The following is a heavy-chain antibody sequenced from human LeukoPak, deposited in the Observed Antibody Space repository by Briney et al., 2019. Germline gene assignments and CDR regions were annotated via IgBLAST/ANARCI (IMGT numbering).Heavy chain of an antibody. Sequence: ASVKVSCTTSGYTFTNYYMHWVRQAPGQGLEWMGIINLGDGTTSYAQKFQGRVTMTRDTSTSTVYMELSSLRSDDTDTAVYYCARHDLPGRSPFDYWGQGTLVTVSS. CDR1: GYTFTNYY. CDR2: INLGDGTT. V-gene: IGHV1-46*01. CDR3: ARHDLPGRSPFDY. D-gene: IGHD2-15*01. J-gene: IGHJ4*02.